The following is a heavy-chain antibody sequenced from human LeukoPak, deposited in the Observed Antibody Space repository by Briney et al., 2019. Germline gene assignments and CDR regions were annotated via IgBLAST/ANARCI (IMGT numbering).Heavy chain of an antibody. CDR3: ARDRWLYSYGYSPLDY. J-gene: IGHJ4*02. V-gene: IGHV1-46*01. CDR1: GYTFTGYY. Sequence: GASVKVSCKASGYTFTGYYMHWVRQAPGQGLEWMGIINPSGGSTSYAQKFQGRVTMTRDTSTSTVYMELSSLRSEDTAVYYCARDRWLYSYGYSPLDYWGQGTLVTVSS. CDR2: INPSGGST. D-gene: IGHD5-18*01.